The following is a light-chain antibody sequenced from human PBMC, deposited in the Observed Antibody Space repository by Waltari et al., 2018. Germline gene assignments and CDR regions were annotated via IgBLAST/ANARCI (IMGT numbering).Light chain of an antibody. CDR3: QQTYGTPPT. CDR2: AAS. Sequence: DIHMTQSPSSLSASVGDRVTIPCRPRQSIINYLNWYEPTPGKDPEDLIYAASNLQSRVPSLFSGSASGTDVTLTISRLQPEDFASYYCQQTYGTPPTFGQGTKLEIK. V-gene: IGKV1-39*01. CDR1: QSIINY. J-gene: IGKJ2*01.